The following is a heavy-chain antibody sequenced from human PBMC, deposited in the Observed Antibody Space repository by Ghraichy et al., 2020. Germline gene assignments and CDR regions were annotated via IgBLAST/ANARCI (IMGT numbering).Heavy chain of an antibody. J-gene: IGHJ3*02. V-gene: IGHV3-21*01. CDR1: GFTFSSYS. CDR3: ARDVPPPFDPTPDAFDI. Sequence: GSLRLSCAASGFTFSSYSMNWVRQAPGKGLEWVSSISSSSSYIYYADSVKGRFTISRDNAKNSLYLQMNSLRAEDTAVYYCARDVPPPFDPTPDAFDIWGQGTMVTVSS. D-gene: IGHD3-10*02. CDR2: ISSSSSYI.